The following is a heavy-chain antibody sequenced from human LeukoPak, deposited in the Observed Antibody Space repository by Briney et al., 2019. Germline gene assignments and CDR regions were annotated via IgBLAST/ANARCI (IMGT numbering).Heavy chain of an antibody. CDR1: GFTFSSYS. J-gene: IGHJ4*02. CDR2: ISDTDATI. CDR3: AREALYFDY. V-gene: IGHV3-48*01. Sequence: PGGSLRLSCAASGFTFSSYSMNWVRQAPGKGLEWLSYISDTDATIYYADSVKGRFTISRDNAKNSLYLKMNSLRADDTAVYYCAREALYFDYWGQGTLVTVSS.